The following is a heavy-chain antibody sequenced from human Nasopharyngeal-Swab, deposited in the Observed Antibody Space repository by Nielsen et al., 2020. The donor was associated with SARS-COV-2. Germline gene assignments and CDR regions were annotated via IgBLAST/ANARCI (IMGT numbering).Heavy chain of an antibody. CDR2: TYYGSKWYN. CDR1: GDSVSSNNVG. Sequence: SETLSLTWTISGDSVSSNNVGWNWIRQSPSRGLEWLGRTYYGSKWYNHYAPSVKSRVTIKPDTSKNQFSLQMDSVTPEDSAVYYCARGFLQTGFDYWGQGTLVTVSS. CDR3: ARGFLQTGFDY. J-gene: IGHJ4*02. V-gene: IGHV6-1*01. D-gene: IGHD3-9*01.